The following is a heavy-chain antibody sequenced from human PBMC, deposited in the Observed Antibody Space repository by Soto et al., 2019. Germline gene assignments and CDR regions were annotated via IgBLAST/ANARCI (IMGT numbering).Heavy chain of an antibody. CDR1: GGTFSSYA. J-gene: IGHJ4*02. CDR2: IIPIFGTA. V-gene: IGHV1-69*13. Sequence: SVKVSCKASGGTFSSYAISWVRQAPGQGLEWMGGIIPIFGTANYAQKFQGRVTITADESTSTAYMELSSLRSEDTAVYYCARRPHDYYDSSGYYSYYFDYWGQGTLVTVSS. CDR3: ARRPHDYYDSSGYYSYYFDY. D-gene: IGHD3-22*01.